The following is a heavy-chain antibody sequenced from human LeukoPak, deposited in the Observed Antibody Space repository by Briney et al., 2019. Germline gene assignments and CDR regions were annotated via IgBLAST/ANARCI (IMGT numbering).Heavy chain of an antibody. Sequence: GGSLRLSCAASGFTFISYIMNWVRPAPGKGLEWVSSISSSRSYIYYADSLKGRFTISRDNAKNSLYLQMNSLRAEDTAVYYCARESIVVVPAADYYYYGMDGWGQGTTVTVSS. CDR3: ARESIVVVPAADYYYYGMDG. CDR2: ISSSRSYI. D-gene: IGHD2-2*01. J-gene: IGHJ6*02. CDR1: GFTFISYI. V-gene: IGHV3-21*01.